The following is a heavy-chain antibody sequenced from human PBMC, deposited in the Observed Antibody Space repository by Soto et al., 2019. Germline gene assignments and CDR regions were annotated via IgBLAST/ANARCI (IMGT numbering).Heavy chain of an antibody. CDR1: GFTLSSYF. Sequence: PGGSLRLSCSASGFTLSSYFMYWVRQAPGKGLGYVSTISSNGGSTYYADSVKGRFTISRDNSKNTLYLQMSSLRAEDTAVYYCVKTGRFGQLVPSDYWGLGTLVTVSS. D-gene: IGHD6-6*01. V-gene: IGHV3-64D*06. CDR2: ISSNGGST. J-gene: IGHJ4*02. CDR3: VKTGRFGQLVPSDY.